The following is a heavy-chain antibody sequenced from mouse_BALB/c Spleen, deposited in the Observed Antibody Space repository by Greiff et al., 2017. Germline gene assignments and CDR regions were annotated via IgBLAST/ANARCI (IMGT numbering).Heavy chain of an antibody. J-gene: IGHJ2*01. Sequence: EVKVEESGGGLVKPGGSLKLSCAASGFTFSSYAMSWVRQTPEKRLEWVASISSGGSTYYPDSVKGRFTISRDNARNILYLQMSSLRSEDTAMYYCARFYYGSSFLYWGQGTTLTVSS. CDR3: ARFYYGSSFLY. V-gene: IGHV5-6-5*01. CDR2: ISSGGST. CDR1: GFTFSSYA. D-gene: IGHD1-1*01.